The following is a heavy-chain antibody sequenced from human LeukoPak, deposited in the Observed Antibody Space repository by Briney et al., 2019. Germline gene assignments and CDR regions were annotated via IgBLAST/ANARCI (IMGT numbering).Heavy chain of an antibody. Sequence: GGSLRLSCAASGFTVSSNYMTWVRQAPGKGLEWVSVIYNVGSTYYADSVKGRFTISRDNSKNTLYLQMNSLRAEDTAVYYCARIIAAAGYYYYGMDVWGQGTTVTVSS. J-gene: IGHJ6*02. CDR3: ARIIAAAGYYYYGMDV. CDR1: GFTVSSNY. CDR2: IYNVGST. D-gene: IGHD6-13*01. V-gene: IGHV3-53*01.